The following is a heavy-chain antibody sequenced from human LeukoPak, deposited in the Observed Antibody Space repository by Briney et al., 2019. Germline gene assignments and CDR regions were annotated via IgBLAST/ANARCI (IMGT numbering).Heavy chain of an antibody. V-gene: IGHV3-30*02. CDR3: ANVPSQTYYDILTGYSLDYYYGMDV. CDR2: IRYDGSNK. D-gene: IGHD3-9*01. CDR1: GFTFSSYG. J-gene: IGHJ6*02. Sequence: PGGSLRLSCAASGFTFSSYGMHWVRQAPGKGLEWVAFIRYDGSNKYYADSVKGRFTISRDNSKNTLYLQMNSLRAEDTAVYYCANVPSQTYYDILTGYSLDYYYGMDVWGQGTTVTVSS.